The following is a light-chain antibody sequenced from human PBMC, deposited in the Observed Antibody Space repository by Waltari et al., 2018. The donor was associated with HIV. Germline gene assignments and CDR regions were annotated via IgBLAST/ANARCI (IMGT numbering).Light chain of an antibody. Sequence: EIVLTQSPGTLSLSPGERATLPCRASQSVSSSYLAWYQQKPGQAPRLLIYGASSRATGSPDRFSGSGSGTDFTLTISRLEPEDFAVYYCQQFGSSPQGSRVTFGQGTKLEIK. V-gene: IGKV3-20*01. CDR1: QSVSSSY. J-gene: IGKJ2*01. CDR2: GAS. CDR3: QQFGSSPQGSRVT.